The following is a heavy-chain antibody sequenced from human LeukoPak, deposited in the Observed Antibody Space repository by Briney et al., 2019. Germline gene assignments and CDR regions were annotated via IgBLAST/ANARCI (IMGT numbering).Heavy chain of an antibody. CDR1: GFTFSNAW. J-gene: IGHJ4*02. CDR3: ITKYYYDSSGFLGFDY. D-gene: IGHD3-22*01. V-gene: IGHV3-15*01. Sequence: PGGSLRLSCAASGFTFSNAWVSWVRQAPGKGLEWVGRIKSKTDGCTTDYAAPVTGRFTISRDDSKNTLYLQMNSLKAEDSAVYYCITKYYYDSSGFLGFDYWGQGTQVTVSS. CDR2: IKSKTDGCTT.